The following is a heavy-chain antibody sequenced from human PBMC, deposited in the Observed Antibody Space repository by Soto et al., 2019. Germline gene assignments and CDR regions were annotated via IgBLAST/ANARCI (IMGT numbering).Heavy chain of an antibody. CDR2: ISGSGAST. CDR1: GFTFSTYT. D-gene: IGHD5-12*01. Sequence: PGGSLRLSCTASGFTFSTYTMSWVRQAPGKGLQWVSGISGSGASTYYADSVKGRFTISRGNSKNTLYLQMNSLRAEDTAVYYCAKQPLDIVATNFFDYWGQGTLVTVSS. V-gene: IGHV3-23*01. J-gene: IGHJ4*02. CDR3: AKQPLDIVATNFFDY.